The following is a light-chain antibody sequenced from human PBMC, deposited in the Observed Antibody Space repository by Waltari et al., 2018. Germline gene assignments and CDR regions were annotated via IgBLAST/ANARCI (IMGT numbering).Light chain of an antibody. V-gene: IGKV1-39*01. Sequence: DIQMTQSPSSLSASIGDRVTITCRASENIGSYLNWDQQTTGEAPKPLIYATSTLQTEVPSRFSGSGSRTDFTLTISSLQPEDFATYYCQHTFETPYSFGQGTKLESK. CDR3: QHTFETPYS. CDR2: ATS. CDR1: ENIGSY. J-gene: IGKJ2*01.